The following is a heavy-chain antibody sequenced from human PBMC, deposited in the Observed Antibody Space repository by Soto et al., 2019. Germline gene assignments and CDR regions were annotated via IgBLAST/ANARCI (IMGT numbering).Heavy chain of an antibody. CDR3: ARFTRRSSGDY. Sequence: SXRLSCAASGFTFNTYWMSWVRQAPGKGLDWVANIKEDGSEKYYVDPVKGRFTISRDNAKNLLYLQMNSLGAGDTAMYYCARFTRRSSGDYWGQGTLVTVSS. V-gene: IGHV3-7*01. CDR1: GFTFNTYW. CDR2: IKEDGSEK. D-gene: IGHD6-25*01. J-gene: IGHJ4*02.